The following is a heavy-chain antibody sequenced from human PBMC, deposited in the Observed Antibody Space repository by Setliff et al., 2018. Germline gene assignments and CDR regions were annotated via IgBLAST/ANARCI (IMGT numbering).Heavy chain of an antibody. D-gene: IGHD2-21*02. Sequence: SETLSLTCAVSGASITSNNWWSWVRQPPGMRLEWIGEVYHNENTNYNASLKSRVTISVDRSKDQFSLRLTSVTAADTAVYYCARTPRGGNSAFDIWG. V-gene: IGHV4-4*02. CDR2: VYHNENT. CDR3: ARTPRGGNSAFDI. J-gene: IGHJ3*02. CDR1: GASITSNNW.